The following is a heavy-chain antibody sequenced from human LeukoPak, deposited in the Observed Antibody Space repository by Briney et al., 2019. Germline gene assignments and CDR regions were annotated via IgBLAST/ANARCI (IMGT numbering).Heavy chain of an antibody. J-gene: IGHJ4*02. D-gene: IGHD6-13*01. Sequence: GGSLTLSCAASGFTFSSYAMHWVRQAPGKGLEWVAVISYDGSNKYYADSVKGRFTISRDNSKNTLYLQMNSLRAEDTAVYYCARERQAAGIFDDYWGQGTLVTVSS. CDR1: GFTFSSYA. V-gene: IGHV3-30*04. CDR2: ISYDGSNK. CDR3: ARERQAAGIFDDY.